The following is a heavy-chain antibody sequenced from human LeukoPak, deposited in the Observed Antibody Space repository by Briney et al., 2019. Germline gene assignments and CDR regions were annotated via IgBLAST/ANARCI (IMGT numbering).Heavy chain of an antibody. V-gene: IGHV1-38-4*01. CDR1: GFTITSYG. CDR3: ARHPGFITMIVVVITTGI. J-gene: IGHJ4*02. CDR2: INPGNGSP. Sequence: ASVKVSCSFSGFTITSYGIHWVQQSPGQGLEWMGWINPGNGSPSYAKKFQGRFTMTRDMSTTTAYTDLSSLTSEDMAVYYYARHPGFITMIVVVITTGIGGQGTLVTVSS. D-gene: IGHD3-22*01.